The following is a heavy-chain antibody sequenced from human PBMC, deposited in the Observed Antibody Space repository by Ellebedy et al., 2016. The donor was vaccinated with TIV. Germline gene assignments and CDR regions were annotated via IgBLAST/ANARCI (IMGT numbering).Heavy chain of an antibody. J-gene: IGHJ6*02. V-gene: IGHV1-69*04. Sequence: SVKVSXKASGGTFSSYAISWVRQAPGQGLEWMGRIIPILGIANYAQKFQGRVTITADKSTSTAYMELSSLRSGDTAVYYCARTTVTSVDLYGMDVWGQGTTVTVSS. CDR3: ARTTVTSVDLYGMDV. CDR2: IIPILGIA. D-gene: IGHD4-17*01. CDR1: GGTFSSYA.